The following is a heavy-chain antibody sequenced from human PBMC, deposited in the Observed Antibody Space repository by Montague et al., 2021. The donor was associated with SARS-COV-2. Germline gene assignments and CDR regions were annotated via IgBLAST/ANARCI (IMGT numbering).Heavy chain of an antibody. J-gene: IGHJ5*02. D-gene: IGHD4-17*01. Sequence: SETLSLTCTVSGDSTSCPNCDWGWIRQAPGKGLDWIGTIYNSGTTYYXPSLKSRLTISIDTSKNQFSLKLTSVTAADTAVYYCARHRNYGDHSLDNWFHPWGQGTLVTVSS. CDR1: GDSTSCPNCD. CDR2: IYNSGTT. CDR3: ARHRNYGDHSLDNWFHP. V-gene: IGHV4-39*01.